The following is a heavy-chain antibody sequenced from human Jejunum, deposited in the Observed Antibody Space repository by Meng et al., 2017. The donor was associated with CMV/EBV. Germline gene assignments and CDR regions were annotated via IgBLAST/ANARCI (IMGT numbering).Heavy chain of an antibody. V-gene: IGHV3-66*01. J-gene: IGHJ4*02. CDR3: ANQVSDSSTYVY. CDR2: LYSGGTT. Sequence: VLLLGAQGTLIRRGESLVLSCAASGFTVSTSYMSGVRTAAGKGLEWVSALYSGGTTYYADAVRGRFVISADNSKNTLYLQVDGLTGEDTAMYYCANQVSDSSTYVYWGQGTLVTVSS. D-gene: IGHD4-11*01. CDR1: GFTVSTSY.